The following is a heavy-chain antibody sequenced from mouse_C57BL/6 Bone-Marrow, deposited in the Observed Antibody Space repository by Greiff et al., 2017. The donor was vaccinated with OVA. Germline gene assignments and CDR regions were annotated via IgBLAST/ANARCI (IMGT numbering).Heavy chain of an antibody. D-gene: IGHD1-1*01. CDR1: GFTFSDYG. CDR3: ARLSYYYGSSPYYAMDY. J-gene: IGHJ4*01. CDR2: ISNLAYSI. Sequence: EVKVVESGGGLVQPGGSLKLSCAASGFTFSDYGMAWVRQAPRKGPEWVAFISNLAYSIYYADTVTGRFTISRENAKNTLYLEMSSLRSEDTAMYYCARLSYYYGSSPYYAMDYWGQGTSVTVSS. V-gene: IGHV5-15*01.